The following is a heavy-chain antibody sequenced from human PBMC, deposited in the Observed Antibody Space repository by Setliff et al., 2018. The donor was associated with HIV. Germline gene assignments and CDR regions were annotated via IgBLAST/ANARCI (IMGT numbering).Heavy chain of an antibody. Sequence: SETLSLTCAVYGGSFSDDSWNWIRQPPGKGLEWIGEINHRGNTNCNPSLKGRVTISVDTSKSQFSLNVTSVTAADTAVYYCARKGWNGYKSFDYWGQGTLVTVSS. CDR2: INHRGNT. J-gene: IGHJ4*02. V-gene: IGHV4-34*01. CDR3: ARKGWNGYKSFDY. D-gene: IGHD5-12*01. CDR1: GGSFSDDS.